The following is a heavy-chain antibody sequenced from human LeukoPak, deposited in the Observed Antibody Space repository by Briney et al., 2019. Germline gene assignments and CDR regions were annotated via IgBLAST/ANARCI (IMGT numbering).Heavy chain of an antibody. J-gene: IGHJ5*02. CDR2: IKKDGSQK. Sequence: GGSLRLSCAASGFTFSTYWMNWVRQLPGKGLEWVSNIKKDGSQKYYVDSVRGRFTISRDNAKNSLYLQMNSLRAEGTAVYYCARDLYRDSWPDLWGQGTLVTVSS. CDR1: GFTFSTYW. D-gene: IGHD5-12*01. V-gene: IGHV3-7*01. CDR3: ARDLYRDSWPDL.